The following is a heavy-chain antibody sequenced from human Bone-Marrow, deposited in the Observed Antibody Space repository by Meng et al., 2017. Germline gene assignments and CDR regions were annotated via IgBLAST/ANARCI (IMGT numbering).Heavy chain of an antibody. CDR3: ASLYGVVGASWFDP. V-gene: IGHV4-31*03. CDR2: IYYSGST. J-gene: IGHJ5*02. D-gene: IGHD1-26*01. Sequence: QVHLQESGPRLVKPSQTLSLPCTFSGGSISSGNHYWSWIRQHPGKGLEYIGYIYYSGSTYYNPSLKSRITISVDTSKNHFSLKLSSVTAADTAVYYCASLYGVVGASWFDPWGQGTLVTVSS. CDR1: GGSISSGNHY.